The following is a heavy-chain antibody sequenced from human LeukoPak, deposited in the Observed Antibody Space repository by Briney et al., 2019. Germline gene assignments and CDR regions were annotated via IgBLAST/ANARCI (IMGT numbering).Heavy chain of an antibody. Sequence: ASVKVSCKVSGYTLTELSMHWVRQAPGKGLEWMGGFDPEDGETIYAQKFQGRVTMTEDTSTDTAYMELSSLRSEDTAVYYCATGYYYDSSGYSEYGFGAFDIWGQGTMVTVSS. D-gene: IGHD3-22*01. CDR1: GYTLTELS. CDR3: ATGYYYDSSGYSEYGFGAFDI. J-gene: IGHJ3*02. CDR2: FDPEDGET. V-gene: IGHV1-24*01.